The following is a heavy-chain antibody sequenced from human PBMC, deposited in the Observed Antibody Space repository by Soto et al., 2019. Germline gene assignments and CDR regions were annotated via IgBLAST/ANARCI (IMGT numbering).Heavy chain of an antibody. D-gene: IGHD2-2*01. Sequence: QVQLQESDPGLVKPSETLSLTCTVSGASINSYFWTWIRQPPGKGLEWIGYISYSGSTDYNPSLKSRVTVSTDASKNQFLLKLTSVTAVDTAVYFCAGTPLQGLRPAGTFDFWGQGTLVTVSP. CDR1: GASINSYF. J-gene: IGHJ4*02. CDR3: AGTPLQGLRPAGTFDF. CDR2: ISYSGST. V-gene: IGHV4-59*01.